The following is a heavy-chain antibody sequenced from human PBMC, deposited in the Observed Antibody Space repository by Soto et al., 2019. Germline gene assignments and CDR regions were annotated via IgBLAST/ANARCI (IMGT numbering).Heavy chain of an antibody. J-gene: IGHJ4*02. CDR3: ARGPQVEEHYYDSSGYYEFDY. V-gene: IGHV4-31*03. Sequence: SETLSLTCTVSGGSISSGGYYWSWIRQHPGKGLEWIGYIYYSGSTYYNPSLKSRVTISVDTSKNQFSLKLSSVTAADTAVYYCARGPQVEEHYYDSSGYYEFDYWGQGTLVTVSS. CDR2: IYYSGST. D-gene: IGHD3-22*01. CDR1: GGSISSGGYY.